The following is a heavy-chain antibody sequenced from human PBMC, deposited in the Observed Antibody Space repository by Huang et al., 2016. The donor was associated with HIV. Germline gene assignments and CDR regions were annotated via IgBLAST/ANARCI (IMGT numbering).Heavy chain of an antibody. J-gene: IGHJ6*02. V-gene: IGHV1-2*02. CDR3: AKDLMETCRSIYGDYYYGVNV. CDR1: GYVFVGYY. D-gene: IGHD4-17*01. CDR2: VKPDSGET. Sequence: QGQLVQSGAEVKKPGTSVKVSCKASGYVFVGYYLHWVRQAPGQGLGWMGGVKPDSGETNYARDCQGRVSMTRDTSIRTAYSEVKRLRSDDTAVYYCAKDLMETCRSIYGDYYYGVNVWGQGTAVTVSS.